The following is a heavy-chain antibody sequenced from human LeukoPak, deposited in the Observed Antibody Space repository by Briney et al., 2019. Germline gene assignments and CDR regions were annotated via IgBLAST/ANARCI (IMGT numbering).Heavy chain of an antibody. CDR1: GYIFTNYY. CDR2: INPSVGST. D-gene: IGHD3-10*01. Sequence: ASVKDSCKASGYIFTNYYMHWVRQAPGQGLEWMGTINPSVGSTTYAQKFQGRVTVTRDPCTGKVYMELSSLGSEDTAVYYCAIDHGSAYYRAPRHWGQGTLVTVSS. CDR3: AIDHGSAYYRAPRH. J-gene: IGHJ4*02. V-gene: IGHV1-46*01.